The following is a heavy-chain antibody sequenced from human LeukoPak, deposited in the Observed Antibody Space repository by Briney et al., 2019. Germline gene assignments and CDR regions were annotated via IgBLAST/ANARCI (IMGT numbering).Heavy chain of an antibody. Sequence: SETLSLTCSVSGGSVSSYYWSWIRQPAGKGLEWIGRIYPSGTTHYNPSLKSRVTMSPDTSKNQFSLKLTSVTAADTAVYYCADDFGDWGQGTLVTVSS. CDR1: GGSVSSYY. CDR3: ADDFGD. D-gene: IGHD4-17*01. CDR2: IYPSGTT. V-gene: IGHV4-4*07. J-gene: IGHJ4*02.